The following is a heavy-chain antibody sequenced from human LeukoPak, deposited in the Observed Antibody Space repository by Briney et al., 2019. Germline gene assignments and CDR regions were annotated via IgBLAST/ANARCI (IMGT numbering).Heavy chain of an antibody. CDR3: ARDIAAAAASFDY. CDR2: IIPIFGTA. CDR1: GGTFSSYA. Sequence: ASVKVSCKASGGTFSSYAISWVRQAPGQGLEWMGGIIPIFGTANYAQKFQGRVTITADKSTSTAYMELSSLRSEDTAVYYCARDIAAAAASFDYWGQGTLVTVSS. D-gene: IGHD6-13*01. J-gene: IGHJ4*02. V-gene: IGHV1-69*06.